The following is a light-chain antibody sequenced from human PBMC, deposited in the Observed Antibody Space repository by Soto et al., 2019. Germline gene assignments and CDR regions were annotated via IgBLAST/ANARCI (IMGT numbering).Light chain of an antibody. CDR3: SSYAGSNNFNYD. V-gene: IGLV2-8*01. J-gene: IGLJ1*01. Sequence: QSVRTQPPSASGSPGQSVTISCTGTSSDVGGYNYVSWYQQHPGKAPKLMIYEVSKRPSGVPDRFSGSKSGNTASLTVSGLQAEDEADYYCSSYAGSNNFNYDXGTGTKVPV. CDR1: SSDVGGYNY. CDR2: EVS.